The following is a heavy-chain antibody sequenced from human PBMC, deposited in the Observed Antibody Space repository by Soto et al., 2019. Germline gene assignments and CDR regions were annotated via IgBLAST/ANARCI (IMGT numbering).Heavy chain of an antibody. J-gene: IGHJ4*02. Sequence: GGSMRISCAASGLTFSGYAMSWVRQAPGKGLEWVSAISGSGGSTYFADSVKGRFTISRDNSKNTLYLQMKRLRAEDTAVYYCAKSYCSGGSCYFDYWGQGTLVTVSS. CDR1: GLTFSGYA. D-gene: IGHD2-15*01. CDR3: AKSYCSGGSCYFDY. V-gene: IGHV3-23*01. CDR2: ISGSGGST.